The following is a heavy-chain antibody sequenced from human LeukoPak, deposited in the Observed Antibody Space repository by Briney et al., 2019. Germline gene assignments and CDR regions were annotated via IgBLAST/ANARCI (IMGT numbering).Heavy chain of an antibody. CDR2: MNPNSGNT. CDR1: GYTFTSYD. V-gene: IGHV1-8*01. J-gene: IGHJ4*02. CDR3: AREYYYDSSGYDY. D-gene: IGHD3-22*01. Sequence: GASVKVSCKASGYTFTSYDINRVPQATGQGLEWMGWMNPNSGNTGYAQKFQGRVTMTRNTSISTAYMELSSLRSEDTAVYYCAREYYYDSSGYDYWGQGTLVTVSS.